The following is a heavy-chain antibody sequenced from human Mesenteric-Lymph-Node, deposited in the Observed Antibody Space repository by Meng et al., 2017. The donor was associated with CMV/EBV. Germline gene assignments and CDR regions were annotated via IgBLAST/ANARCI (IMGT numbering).Heavy chain of an antibody. CDR1: GGSVRSGSYY. D-gene: IGHD3-22*01. CDR2: IYYSGTT. Sequence: SETLSLTCTVSGGSVRSGSYYWSWVRQPPGKGLEWIGYIYYSGTTKYNPSLQSRVPLSVDTSKNQFSLNLSSVTVADTAVYYCARVWGVSTAFFDYWGQGMLVTVSS. CDR3: ARVWGVSTAFFDY. V-gene: IGHV4-61*01. J-gene: IGHJ4*02.